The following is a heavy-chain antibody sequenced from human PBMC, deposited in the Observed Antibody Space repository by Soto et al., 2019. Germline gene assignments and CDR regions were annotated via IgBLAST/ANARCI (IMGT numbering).Heavy chain of an antibody. CDR2: VIPVFNTS. Sequence: QVQLEQSGPEVKRPGTSVKVSCKASGGAFGRYSVSWVRQAPGQGLEWIGGVIPVFNTSNYSLKFQGRVAIFADLSTSTVFMELRSLRSEDTALYYCARGEEMTAVTIFEYWGQGTLVNVSS. J-gene: IGHJ4*02. CDR3: ARGEEMTAVTIFEY. V-gene: IGHV1-69*01. CDR1: GGAFGRYS. D-gene: IGHD4-17*01.